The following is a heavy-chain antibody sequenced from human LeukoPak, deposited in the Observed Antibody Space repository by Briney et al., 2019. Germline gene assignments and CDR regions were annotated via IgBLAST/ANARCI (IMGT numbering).Heavy chain of an antibody. CDR1: GGIFRSYA. CDR2: IFPIFGTA. J-gene: IGHJ4*02. CDR3: ARDDCSGGSCYFDY. Sequence: SVTVSCKACGGIFRSYAISWVRQAPGQGLEWVGGIFPIFGTANYAQKFQGRVTITADESTSTAYMELSSLRSEDTAVYYCARDDCSGGSCYFDYWGQGTLVTVSS. D-gene: IGHD2-15*01. V-gene: IGHV1-69*13.